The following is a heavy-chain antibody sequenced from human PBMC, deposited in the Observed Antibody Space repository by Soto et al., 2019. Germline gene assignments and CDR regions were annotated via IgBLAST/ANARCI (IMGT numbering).Heavy chain of an antibody. Sequence: GGSLRLSCVASGFTFSYYTMSWVRQAPGKGLEWVSGISNSGDTIYYADSVKGRFTISRDNFKNTLYLQMNSLRADDTAVYYCAKDLNVLLWFGELDYWGQGTLVTVSS. V-gene: IGHV3-23*01. CDR2: ISNSGDTI. J-gene: IGHJ4*02. CDR1: GFTFSYYT. CDR3: AKDLNVLLWFGELDY. D-gene: IGHD3-10*01.